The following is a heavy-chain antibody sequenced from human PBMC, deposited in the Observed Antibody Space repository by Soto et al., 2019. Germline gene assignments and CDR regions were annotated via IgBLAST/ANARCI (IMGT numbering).Heavy chain of an antibody. CDR3: ARYGVRGVDDAFDI. J-gene: IGHJ3*02. V-gene: IGHV4-31*03. CDR2: IYYSGST. Sequence: QVQLQESGPGLVKPSQTLSLTCTVSGGSISSGGYYWSWIRQHPGKGLEWIGYIYYSGSTYYNPSLKSRVTISVDTSKNQFSLKLSSVTAADTAVYYCARYGVRGVDDAFDIWGQGTMVTVSS. D-gene: IGHD3-10*01. CDR1: GGSISSGGYY.